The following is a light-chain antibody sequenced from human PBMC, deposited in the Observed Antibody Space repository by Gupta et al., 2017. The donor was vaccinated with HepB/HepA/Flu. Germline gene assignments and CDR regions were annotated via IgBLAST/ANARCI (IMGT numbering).Light chain of an antibody. Sequence: QSALTQPPSVSAATGQQVTISCSGSSSNIGNNYVFWYQHHPGTAPKLLIYENDKRPSGIPDRFSGSKSGTSATLAITGLQTGDEADYYCLTWDTSRSVWLFGGGTKLTVL. V-gene: IGLV1-51*02. CDR3: LTWDTSRSVWL. CDR2: END. J-gene: IGLJ3*02. CDR1: SSNIGNNY.